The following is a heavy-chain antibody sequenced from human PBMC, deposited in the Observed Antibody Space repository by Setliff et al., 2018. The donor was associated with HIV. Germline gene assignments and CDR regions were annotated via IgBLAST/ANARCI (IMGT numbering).Heavy chain of an antibody. CDR1: GDTFSTYA. CDR2: IIPSLTLV. J-gene: IGHJ6*03. Sequence: ASVKVSCKTSGDTFSTYALNWVRQAPGQGLEWMGGIIPSLTLVNYAQKFLGRVTISADESTSTAYMELSSLSSEDTAVYYCARERGDRAMVDHYYYYMDVWGKGTTVTVSS. V-gene: IGHV1-69*10. D-gene: IGHD5-18*01. CDR3: ARERGDRAMVDHYYYYMDV.